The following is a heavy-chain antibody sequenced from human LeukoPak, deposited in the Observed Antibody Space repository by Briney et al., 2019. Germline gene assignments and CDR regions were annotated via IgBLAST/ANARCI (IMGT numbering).Heavy chain of an antibody. CDR3: AREWVGGYYYGRHPRHRKIDY. D-gene: IGHD3-22*01. CDR2: INPSGGST. V-gene: IGHV1-46*01. J-gene: IGHJ4*02. Sequence: GASVKVSCKASGYTFTSYYMHWVRQAPGQGLEWMRIINPSGGSTSYAQKFQGRVTMTRDMSTSTVYMELSSLRSEDTAVYYCAREWVGGYYYGRHPRHRKIDYWGQGTLVTVSS. CDR1: GYTFTSYY.